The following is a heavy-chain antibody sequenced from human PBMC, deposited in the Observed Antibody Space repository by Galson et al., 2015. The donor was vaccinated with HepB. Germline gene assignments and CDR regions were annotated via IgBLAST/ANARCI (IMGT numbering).Heavy chain of an antibody. J-gene: IGHJ3*02. CDR1: GGTFSRYA. D-gene: IGHD5-24*01. CDR2: IIPNFGTA. V-gene: IGHV1-69*13. CDR3: ARAGEMATNPSAFDI. Sequence: SVKVSCKASGGTFSRYAISWVRQAPGQGLEWMGGIIPNFGTAKNAQKLLGRVTITADESTSTAYMELSSLSSEDTAVYYCARAGEMATNPSAFDIWGQGTMVTVSS.